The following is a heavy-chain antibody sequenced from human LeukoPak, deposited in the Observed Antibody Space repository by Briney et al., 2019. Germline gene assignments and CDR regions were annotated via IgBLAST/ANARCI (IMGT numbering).Heavy chain of an antibody. CDR3: ARGRYYGSGSYYNVLDLDY. J-gene: IGHJ4*02. V-gene: IGHV4-59*12. CDR1: GGSISSYY. CDR2: IFLSGST. D-gene: IGHD3-10*01. Sequence: SGTLSLTCTVSGGSISSYYWSRIRQPPGKGLEWIGYIFLSGSTNYNPSLKSRVTISVDTSKNQFSLKLSSVTAADTAVYYCARGRYYGSGSYYNVLDLDYWGQGTLVTVSS.